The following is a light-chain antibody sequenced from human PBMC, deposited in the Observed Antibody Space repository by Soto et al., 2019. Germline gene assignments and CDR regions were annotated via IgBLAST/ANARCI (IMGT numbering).Light chain of an antibody. Sequence: DIQMTQSPSTLSASVGDRVTITCRASQSIINWLAWYQQKPGKAPKLLIYKASSLESGVPSRFSGSGSGTEFTLTISSLQPDDFATYYCQQYNSYSAFGQGTKVEIQ. CDR1: QSIINW. CDR2: KAS. CDR3: QQYNSYSA. J-gene: IGKJ1*01. V-gene: IGKV1-5*03.